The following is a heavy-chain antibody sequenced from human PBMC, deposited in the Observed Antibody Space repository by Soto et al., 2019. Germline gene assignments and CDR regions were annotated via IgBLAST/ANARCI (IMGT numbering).Heavy chain of an antibody. CDR3: TGGYCTVGTCYSGYFPH. Sequence: EVQLVQSGGGLVQPGGSLKLSCAASGFTFSGSTVHWVRQASGEGLQWVGRIRSKANDYATTYIASVKGRFTISRDDSRNTAYLQMSDLKTEDTAVYYCTGGYCTVGTCYSGYFPHWGQGALVTVFS. D-gene: IGHD2-15*01. CDR1: GFTFSGST. V-gene: IGHV3-73*02. J-gene: IGHJ1*01. CDR2: IRSKANDYAT.